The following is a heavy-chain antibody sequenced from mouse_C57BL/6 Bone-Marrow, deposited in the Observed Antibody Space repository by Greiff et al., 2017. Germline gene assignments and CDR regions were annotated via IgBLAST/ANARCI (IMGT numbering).Heavy chain of an antibody. Sequence: VQLQQSGPELVKPGASVKISCKASGYAFSSSWMNWVKQRPGKGLEWIGRIYPGDGDTNYNGKFKGKATLTAEKSSSTAYMQLSSLTSEDSAVYFCARRDYYALDYWGQGTTLTVSS. CDR1: GYAFSSSW. V-gene: IGHV1-82*01. CDR3: ARRDYYALDY. D-gene: IGHD1-1*01. J-gene: IGHJ2*01. CDR2: IYPGDGDT.